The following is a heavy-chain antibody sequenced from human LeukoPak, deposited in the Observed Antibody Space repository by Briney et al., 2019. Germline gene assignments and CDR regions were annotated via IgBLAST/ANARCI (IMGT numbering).Heavy chain of an antibody. CDR1: GFTFSTYW. V-gene: IGHV3-74*01. D-gene: IGHD4-17*01. CDR3: ARGRYYLDS. CDR2: FNSDGRST. J-gene: IGHJ4*02. Sequence: PGGSLRLSCAASGFTFSTYWMHWVRHAPGKGLVWVSRFNSDGRSTYYADSVKGRFTISRDSAKNTLYLQMNSLRAEDTAVYYCARGRYYLDSWGQGSLVTVSS.